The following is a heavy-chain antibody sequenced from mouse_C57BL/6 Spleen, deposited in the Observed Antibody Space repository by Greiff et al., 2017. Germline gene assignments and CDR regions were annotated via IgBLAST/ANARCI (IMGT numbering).Heavy chain of an antibody. V-gene: IGHV7-3*01. CDR1: GFTFTDYY. CDR2: IRNKANGYTT. D-gene: IGHD2-1*01. J-gene: IGHJ1*03. CDR3: TRDGNYGYFDV. Sequence: EVQVVESGGGLVQPGGSLSLSCAASGFTFTDYYMSWVRQPPGKGLEWLGFIRNKANGYTTEYSASVKGRFTIAGDTSQSILYLQMNALRADDSATYYCTRDGNYGYFDVWGTGTTVTVSS.